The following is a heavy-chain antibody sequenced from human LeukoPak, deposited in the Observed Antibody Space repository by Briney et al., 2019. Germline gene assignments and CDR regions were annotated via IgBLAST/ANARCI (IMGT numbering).Heavy chain of an antibody. CDR3: ARTLYYDSSGYYYPPPQGTLFFDY. D-gene: IGHD3-22*01. J-gene: IGHJ4*02. Sequence: SVKVSCKASGGTFSSYAISWVRQAPGQGLEWMGRIIPILGIANYAQKFQGRVTITADKSTSTAYMELSSLRSEDTAVYYCARTLYYDSSGYYYPPPQGTLFFDYWGQGTLVTVSS. V-gene: IGHV1-69*04. CDR1: GGTFSSYA. CDR2: IIPILGIA.